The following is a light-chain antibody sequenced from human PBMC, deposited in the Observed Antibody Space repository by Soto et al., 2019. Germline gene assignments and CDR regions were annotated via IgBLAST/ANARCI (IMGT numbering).Light chain of an antibody. CDR2: DAS. Sequence: EIVLTQSPATLSLSPGERATLSCRASQSIGTYLAWYQQKPGQAPRLLIYDASNRATGIPARFSGGGSGTDFTLTISRLEPEDFAVYYCQQYDSSPWTFGQGTKVEIQ. V-gene: IGKV3-11*01. CDR1: QSIGTY. CDR3: QQYDSSPWT. J-gene: IGKJ1*01.